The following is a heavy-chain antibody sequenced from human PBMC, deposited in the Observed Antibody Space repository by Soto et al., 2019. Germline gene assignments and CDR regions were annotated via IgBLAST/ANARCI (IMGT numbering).Heavy chain of an antibody. V-gene: IGHV1-69*13. J-gene: IGHJ3*02. Sequence: SVKVSCKASGGTFSSYAMSWVRQAPGQGLEWMGGIIPIFGTANYAQKFQGRVTITADESTSTAYMELSSLRSEDTAVHYCARDRTVTSYYYYDSSGYKDAFDIWGQGTMVTVSS. D-gene: IGHD3-22*01. CDR1: GGTFSSYA. CDR2: IIPIFGTA. CDR3: ARDRTVTSYYYYDSSGYKDAFDI.